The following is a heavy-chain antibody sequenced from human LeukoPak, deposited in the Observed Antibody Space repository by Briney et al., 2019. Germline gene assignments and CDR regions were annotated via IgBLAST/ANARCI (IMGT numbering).Heavy chain of an antibody. CDR3: ARTSESGWREFDY. CDR2: ISGHNENT. Sequence: GASVKVSCKASGYTFTSYGISWVRQAPGQGLEWMGWISGHNENTNYAQKFQGRVTMTTDTSTSTAYVELRSLRSDTAVYYCARTSESGWREFDYWGQGTLVTVSS. V-gene: IGHV1-18*01. CDR1: GYTFTSYG. J-gene: IGHJ4*02. D-gene: IGHD6-19*01.